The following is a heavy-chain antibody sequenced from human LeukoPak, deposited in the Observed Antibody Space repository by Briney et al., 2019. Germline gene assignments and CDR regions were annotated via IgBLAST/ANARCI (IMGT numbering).Heavy chain of an antibody. CDR3: ARDLGDYVGYDAFDI. J-gene: IGHJ3*02. D-gene: IGHD4-17*01. CDR2: ISSTGSNK. V-gene: IGHV3-11*04. CDR1: GFTFSDYY. Sequence: PGGSLRLSCAASGFTFSDYYMSWIRQAPGKGLEWLSYISSTGSNKYYADSLKGRFTISRDNAKNSLYLQMNSLTAEDTADYYCARDLGDYVGYDAFDIWGQGTRVTVSS.